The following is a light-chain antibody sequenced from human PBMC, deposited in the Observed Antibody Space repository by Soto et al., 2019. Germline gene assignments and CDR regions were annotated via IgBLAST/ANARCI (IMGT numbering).Light chain of an antibody. V-gene: IGKV1-5*03. Sequence: DIQMTQSPSTLSASVGDRVTITCRASQSISSWLAWYQQKPGKAPKLLIYKASSLESGVPSRFSGSGSGTEFTLTISSLQPDDFASYYCQQHTTYPFTFGRGTKLEIK. CDR3: QQHTTYPFT. J-gene: IGKJ2*01. CDR1: QSISSW. CDR2: KAS.